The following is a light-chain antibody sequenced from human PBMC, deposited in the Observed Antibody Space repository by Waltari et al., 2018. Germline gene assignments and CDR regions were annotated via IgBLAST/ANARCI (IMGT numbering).Light chain of an antibody. CDR1: QSVLYTSNNKNY. V-gene: IGKV4-1*01. J-gene: IGKJ4*01. CDR2: WAS. CDR3: QQFYSTPLT. Sequence: DIQMTQSPDFLAVSLGERATINCKTSQSVLYTSNNKNYLAWYQQKPGHPPKLLIYWASTRDSGVPDRFIGSGSGTDFTLTINSLQAEDVAVYYCQQFYSTPLTFGGGTKVEIK.